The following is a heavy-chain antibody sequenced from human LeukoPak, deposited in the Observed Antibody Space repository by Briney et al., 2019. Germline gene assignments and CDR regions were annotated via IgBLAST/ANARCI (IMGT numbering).Heavy chain of an antibody. CDR3: ARDRVQIRIVGSRDAFDI. V-gene: IGHV3-33*01. CDR1: GFTFSAYG. J-gene: IGHJ3*02. CDR2: IWYDGSNI. D-gene: IGHD1-26*01. Sequence: GRCLRLSCAASGFTFSAYGMHWVRQAPGKGLGWVAVIWYDGSNIYHADSVKGRFTISRDNSKNTLYLQMNSLRAEDTAVYYCARDRVQIRIVGSRDAFDIWGQGTMVTVAS.